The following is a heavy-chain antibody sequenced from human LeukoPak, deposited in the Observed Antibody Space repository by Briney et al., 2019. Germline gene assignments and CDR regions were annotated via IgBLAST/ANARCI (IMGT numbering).Heavy chain of an antibody. D-gene: IGHD6-19*01. CDR1: GFTFSSYA. Sequence: GGSLRLSCVASGFTFSSYAMSWVRQAPGKGLEWVSSISGSGANTHYADSVKGRFTISRDNSKNTLNLQMNSLRAEDTAVYYCAKDVTAVAGTDISDYWGQGTLVTVSS. V-gene: IGHV3-23*01. J-gene: IGHJ4*02. CDR3: AKDVTAVAGTDISDY. CDR2: ISGSGANT.